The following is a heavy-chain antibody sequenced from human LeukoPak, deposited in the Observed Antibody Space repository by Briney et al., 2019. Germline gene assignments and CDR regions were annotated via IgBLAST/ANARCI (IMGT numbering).Heavy chain of an antibody. CDR2: ISAYNGNT. D-gene: IGHD3-10*01. J-gene: IGHJ5*02. CDR3: ARVVNYYGSGNWFDP. V-gene: IGHV1-18*04. Sequence: ASVKVSCKASGYTFTSYGISWVRQAPGQGLEWMGWISAYNGNTNYAQKLQGRVTMTTDTSTSTAYMELRSLRSDDTAVYYCARVVNYYGSGNWFDPWGQGTLVTVSS. CDR1: GYTFTSYG.